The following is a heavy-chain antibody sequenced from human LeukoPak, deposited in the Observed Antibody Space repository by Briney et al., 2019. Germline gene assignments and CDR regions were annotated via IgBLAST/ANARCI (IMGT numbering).Heavy chain of an antibody. CDR1: GFTFSSYS. Sequence: GGSLRLSCAASGFTFSSYSMNWVRQAPGKGLEWVSYISSGSSTIYYADSVKGRFTISRDNAKNSLYLQMNSLRAEDTAVYYCARDQKTTSALNYYYYYMDVWGKGTTVTVSS. V-gene: IGHV3-48*01. CDR3: ARDQKTTSALNYYYYYMDV. D-gene: IGHD1-7*01. J-gene: IGHJ6*03. CDR2: ISSGSSTI.